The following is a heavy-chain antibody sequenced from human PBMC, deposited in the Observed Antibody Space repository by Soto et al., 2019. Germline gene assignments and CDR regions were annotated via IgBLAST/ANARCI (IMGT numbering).Heavy chain of an antibody. CDR3: ASLTVTTCGVSYFDYGMDV. Sequence: QVQLVESGGGVVQPGRSLRLSCAASGFTFSSYAMHWVRQAPGKGLEWVAVISYDGSNKYYADSVKGRFTISRDNSKNMPSLQMNSLRAEDTAGYYCASLTVTTCGVSYFDYGMDVWGQGTTVTVSS. CDR2: ISYDGSNK. CDR1: GFTFSSYA. V-gene: IGHV3-30-3*01. J-gene: IGHJ6*02. D-gene: IGHD1-20*01.